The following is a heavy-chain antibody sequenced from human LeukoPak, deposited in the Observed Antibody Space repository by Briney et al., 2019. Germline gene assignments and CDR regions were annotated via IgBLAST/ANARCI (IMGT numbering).Heavy chain of an antibody. CDR3: ARLPAYCSSTSCYYDY. D-gene: IGHD2-2*01. Sequence: RGGSLRLSCAASGFTFSSYAMTWIRQAPGKGLEWVSYISSSGSSTYYADSVKGRFTISRDNAKNSLFLQMNSLRAEDTAVYYCARLPAYCSSTSCYYDYWGQGTLVTVSS. CDR2: ISSSGSST. V-gene: IGHV3-48*04. CDR1: GFTFSSYA. J-gene: IGHJ4*02.